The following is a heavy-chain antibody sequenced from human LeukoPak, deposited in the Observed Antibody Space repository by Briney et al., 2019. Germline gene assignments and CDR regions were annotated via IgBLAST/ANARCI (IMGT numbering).Heavy chain of an antibody. CDR2: ISGDSNTI. V-gene: IGHV3-48*02. D-gene: IGHD2-15*01. CDR3: ARDRAAPTWFFDL. CDR1: GFSFSTYS. Sequence: PGGSLRLSCAASGFSFSTYSMNWVRQAPGEGLEWLSYISGDSNTIYYADSVKGRFTISRDNAKTSLYLQMNTLRDDDTAVYYCARDRAAPTWFFDLWGRGTLSLSP. J-gene: IGHJ2*01.